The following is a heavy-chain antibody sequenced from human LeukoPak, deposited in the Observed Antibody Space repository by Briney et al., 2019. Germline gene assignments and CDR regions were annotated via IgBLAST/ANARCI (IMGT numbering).Heavy chain of an antibody. V-gene: IGHV4-59*01. CDR2: IYYSGST. CDR1: GGSISSYY. J-gene: IGHJ6*03. D-gene: IGHD3-10*01. CDR3: ARGSATAPYYYYMDA. Sequence: SETLSLTCTVSGGSISSYYWSWIRQPPGKGLEWIGYIYYSGSTNYNPSLKSRVTISVDTSKNQFSLKLSSVTAADTAVYYCARGSATAPYYYYMDAWGQGTLVTVSS.